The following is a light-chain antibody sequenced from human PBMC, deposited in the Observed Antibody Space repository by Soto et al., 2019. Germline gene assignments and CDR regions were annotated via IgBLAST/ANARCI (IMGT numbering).Light chain of an antibody. CDR3: QQYNIWPPWT. CDR1: QSVSNN. J-gene: IGKJ1*01. Sequence: ILMTQSPATLSVSPGERATLSCRASQSVSNNLAWYQQKPGQAPRLLIYDASTRATGIPARFSGSGSGTEFPLNISGLKSEDFAVYYCQQYNIWPPWTFGQGTKVEVK. V-gene: IGKV3-15*01. CDR2: DAS.